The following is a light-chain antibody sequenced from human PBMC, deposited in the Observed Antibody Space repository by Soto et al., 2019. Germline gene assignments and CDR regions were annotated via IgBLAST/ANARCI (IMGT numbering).Light chain of an antibody. V-gene: IGLV3-1*01. CDR3: QAWDSSTLV. Sequence: SSELTQPPSVSVSPGQTASITCSGDKLGDKYACWYQQKPGQSPLLVIYQDRKRPSGIPERFSGSNSGNTATLTISGTQAIDEADYYCQAWDSSTLVFGGGTKLTVL. J-gene: IGLJ2*01. CDR2: QDR. CDR1: KLGDKY.